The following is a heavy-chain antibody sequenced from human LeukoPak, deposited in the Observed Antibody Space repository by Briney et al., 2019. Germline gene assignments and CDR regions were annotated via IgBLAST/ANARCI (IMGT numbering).Heavy chain of an antibody. D-gene: IGHD4-17*01. J-gene: IGHJ5*02. CDR2: IIPIFGTA. CDR1: RGTFSSYA. Sequence: SVKVSCKASRGTFSSYAISWVRQAPGQGLEWMGGIIPIFGTANYAQKFQGRVTITTDESTSTAYMELSSLRSEDTAVYYCAREKDYGDYEGNWFDPWGQGTLVTVSS. CDR3: AREKDYGDYEGNWFDP. V-gene: IGHV1-69*05.